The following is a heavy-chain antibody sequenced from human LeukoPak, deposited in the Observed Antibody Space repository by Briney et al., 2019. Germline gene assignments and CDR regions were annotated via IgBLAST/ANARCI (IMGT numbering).Heavy chain of an antibody. J-gene: IGHJ4*02. V-gene: IGHV3-21*01. Sequence: GGSLRLSCAASGFTYSSYTMNWVRQAPGEGQEWVSSITGSGSDIYYADSVKGRFTISRDNAKNSLYLQMNSLRAEDTAVYYCARDVYGDYANDYWGQGTLVTVSS. D-gene: IGHD4-17*01. CDR2: ITGSGSDI. CDR3: ARDVYGDYANDY. CDR1: GFTYSSYT.